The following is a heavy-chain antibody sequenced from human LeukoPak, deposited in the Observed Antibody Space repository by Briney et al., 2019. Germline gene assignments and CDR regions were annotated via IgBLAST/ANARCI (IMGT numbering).Heavy chain of an antibody. CDR3: ARGMTTFGGVIVSNWFDP. Sequence: ASVKVSCKGSGYSFTSYGISWGREAPGHRLECGGWSSAYNGNTNYAQKLQGRVTMTTDTSTSTAYMELRSLRSDDTAVYYCARGMTTFGGVIVSNWFDPWGQGTLVTVSS. CDR2: SSAYNGNT. V-gene: IGHV1-18*01. D-gene: IGHD3-16*02. J-gene: IGHJ5*02. CDR1: GYSFTSYG.